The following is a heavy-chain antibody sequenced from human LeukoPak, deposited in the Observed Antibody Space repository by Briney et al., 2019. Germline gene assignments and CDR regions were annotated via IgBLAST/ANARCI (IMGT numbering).Heavy chain of an antibody. D-gene: IGHD6-19*01. J-gene: IGHJ4*02. CDR1: GGSISSYY. CDR2: IYYSGST. V-gene: IGHV4-59*01. Sequence: SETLSLTCIFSGGSISSYYWSWIRQPPGKGLEWIGYIYYSGSTNYNPSLKSRVTISVDTSKNQFSLKLSSVTAADTAVYYCARGPPDSSGWYVGWGQGTLVTVSS. CDR3: ARGPPDSSGWYVG.